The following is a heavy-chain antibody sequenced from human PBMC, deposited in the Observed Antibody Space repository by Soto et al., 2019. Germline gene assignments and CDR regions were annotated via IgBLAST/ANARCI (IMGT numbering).Heavy chain of an antibody. Sequence: SVKVSCKASGFTFTSSAVQWVRQARGQRLEWIGWIVVGSGNTNYAQKFQERVTITRDMSTSTAYMELSSLRSEDTAVYYCARGGPGLDYYYGMDVWSQGTTVTVSS. CDR1: GFTFTSSA. V-gene: IGHV1-58*01. CDR2: IVVGSGNT. D-gene: IGHD2-15*01. J-gene: IGHJ6*02. CDR3: ARGGPGLDYYYGMDV.